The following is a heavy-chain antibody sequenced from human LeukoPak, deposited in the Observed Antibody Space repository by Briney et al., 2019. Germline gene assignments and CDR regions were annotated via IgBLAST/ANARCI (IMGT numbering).Heavy chain of an antibody. Sequence: GGSLRLSCAASAFSLSAYNMNWVRQAPGKGLEWVSSISYTGTYIYYAASVKGRFTISRDNAQNSLYLQMNSLRAEDTAIYYCVRDRGTYRPIDYWGQGTLVTVSS. CDR2: ISYTGTYI. J-gene: IGHJ4*02. D-gene: IGHD1-26*01. V-gene: IGHV3-21*04. CDR3: VRDRGTYRPIDY. CDR1: AFSLSAYN.